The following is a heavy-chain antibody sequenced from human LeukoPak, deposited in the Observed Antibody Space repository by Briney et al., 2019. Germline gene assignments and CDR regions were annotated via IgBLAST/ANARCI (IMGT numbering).Heavy chain of an antibody. V-gene: IGHV4-59*01. J-gene: IGHJ5*02. CDR3: ARGQAPIMTTVATGWFDP. Sequence: PSETLSLTCAVYGGSFSGYYWSWIRQPPGKGLEWIGYIYYSGSTNYNPSLKSRVTISVDTSKNQFSLKLSSVTAADTAVYYCARGQAPIMTTVATGWFDPWGQGTLVTVSS. D-gene: IGHD4-17*01. CDR2: IYYSGST. CDR1: GGSFSGYY.